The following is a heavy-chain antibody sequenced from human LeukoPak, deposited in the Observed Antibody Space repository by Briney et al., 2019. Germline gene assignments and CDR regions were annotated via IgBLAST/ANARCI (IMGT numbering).Heavy chain of an antibody. Sequence: GGSLRLSCAASGFTFSSYAMSWVRQAPGEGLEWVAVISYDGSNKYYADSVKGRFTISRDNSKNTLYLQMNSLRAEDTAVYYCARGGIVGPTSYFYYGMDVWGQGTTVTVSS. CDR2: ISYDGSNK. J-gene: IGHJ6*02. D-gene: IGHD1-26*01. CDR1: GFTFSSYA. V-gene: IGHV3-30-3*01. CDR3: ARGGIVGPTSYFYYGMDV.